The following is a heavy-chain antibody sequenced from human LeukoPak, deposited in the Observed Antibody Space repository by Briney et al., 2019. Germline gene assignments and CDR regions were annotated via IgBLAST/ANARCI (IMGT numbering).Heavy chain of an antibody. CDR2: IKKTGSET. CDR3: AREDGYCSGGNCYSYFDS. V-gene: IGHV3-7*01. J-gene: IGHJ4*02. Sequence: PGGSLRLSCAASGFTLSSYWMHWVRQAPGKGLEWVAYIKKTGSETYYVDSVKGRFTITRDNTRNSLFLQMYSLRAEDTAVYFCAREDGYCSGGNCYSYFDSWGQGTLVTVSS. CDR1: GFTLSSYW. D-gene: IGHD2-15*01.